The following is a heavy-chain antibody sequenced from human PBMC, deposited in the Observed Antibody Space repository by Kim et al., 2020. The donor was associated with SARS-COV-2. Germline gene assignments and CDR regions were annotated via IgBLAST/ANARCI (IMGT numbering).Heavy chain of an antibody. J-gene: IGHJ4*02. CDR1: GFTFSSYA. D-gene: IGHD3-22*01. CDR2: IIGSGGST. V-gene: IGHV3-23*01. CDR3: AKRARYYYDSSGYYPFDY. Sequence: GGSLRLSCAASGFTFSSYAMSWVRQAPGKGLEWVSAIIGSGGSTYYADSVKGRFTISRDNSKNTLYLQMNSLRAEDTAVYYCAKRARYYYDSSGYYPFDYWGQGTLVTVSS.